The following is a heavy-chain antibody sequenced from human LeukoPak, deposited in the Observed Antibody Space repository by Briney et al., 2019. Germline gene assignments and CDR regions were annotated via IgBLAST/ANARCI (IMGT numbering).Heavy chain of an antibody. V-gene: IGHV3-66*01. CDR2: ICSGGST. CDR1: GFSFSRHW. Sequence: GGSLRLSCEASGFSFSRHWMSWVRQVPGKGLEWVSVICSGGSTYYADSVKGRFTISRDNSKNTLYLQINSLRAEDTAVYYCAREYRARTGSLDYWGQGTLVTVSS. CDR3: AREYRARTGSLDY. J-gene: IGHJ4*02. D-gene: IGHD3/OR15-3a*01.